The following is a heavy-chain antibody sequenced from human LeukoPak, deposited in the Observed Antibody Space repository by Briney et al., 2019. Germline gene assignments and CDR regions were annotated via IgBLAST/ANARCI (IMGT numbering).Heavy chain of an antibody. D-gene: IGHD4-23*01. J-gene: IGHJ4*02. V-gene: IGHV3-21*01. CDR1: GFTFSSYS. CDR2: ISGSSSYI. CDR3: ARGGGSFDY. Sequence: PGGSLRLSCAASGFTFSSYSMNWVRQAPGKGLEWVSSISGSSSYISYADSVKGRFTISRDNAKNSLYLQMNSLRAEDTAVYCCARGGGSFDYWGQGTLVTVSS.